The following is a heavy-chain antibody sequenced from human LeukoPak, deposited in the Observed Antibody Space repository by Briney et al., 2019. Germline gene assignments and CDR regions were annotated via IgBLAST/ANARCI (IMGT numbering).Heavy chain of an antibody. Sequence: GGSLRLSCAASGFTFSSYEMNWVRQAPGKGLEWVSYISSSGSTIYYADAVKGRFTISRDNDKNSLYLQMNSLRAEDTAVYYCARGGYSGYDKNFDYWGQGTLVTVSS. CDR3: ARGGYSGYDKNFDY. CDR2: ISSSGSTI. D-gene: IGHD5-12*01. V-gene: IGHV3-48*03. J-gene: IGHJ4*02. CDR1: GFTFSSYE.